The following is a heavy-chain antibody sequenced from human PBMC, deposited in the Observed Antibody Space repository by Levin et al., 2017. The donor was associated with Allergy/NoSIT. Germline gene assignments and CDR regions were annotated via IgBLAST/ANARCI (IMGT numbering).Heavy chain of an antibody. V-gene: IGHV3-74*01. Sequence: SCAASGFTFSNYWMHWVRQAPGKGLVWVSRINSDGSSTNYADSVKGRFTISRDNVKNTLYLQMNSLRAEDTAVYFCARDKWNFYDSSGHPGYPGASYYYYGMDVWGQGTTVTVSS. CDR2: INSDGSST. CDR1: GFTFSNYW. J-gene: IGHJ6*02. D-gene: IGHD3-22*01. CDR3: ARDKWNFYDSSGHPGYPGASYYYYGMDV.